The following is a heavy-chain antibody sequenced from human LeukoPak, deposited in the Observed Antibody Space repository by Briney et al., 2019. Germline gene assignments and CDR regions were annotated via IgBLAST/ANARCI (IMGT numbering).Heavy chain of an antibody. D-gene: IGHD1-14*01. J-gene: IGHJ5*02. CDR1: GFTFYTYA. CDR2: ISGSGDNT. Sequence: GGSLRVSCAASGFTFYTYAMTWVRQAPGKGLEWVSSISGSGDNTYYADSVKGRFTVSRDSSKNTVYLQMNSLRVEDTAVYYCARGYTVGFDRWGQGTLVTVSS. CDR3: ARGYTVGFDR. V-gene: IGHV3-23*01.